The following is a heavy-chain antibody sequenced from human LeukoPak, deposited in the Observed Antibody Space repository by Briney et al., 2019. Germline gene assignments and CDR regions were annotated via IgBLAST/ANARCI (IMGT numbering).Heavy chain of an antibody. CDR1: GFTFSNAW. J-gene: IGHJ4*02. V-gene: IGHV3-15*05. Sequence: GGSLRLSCAASGFTFSNAWMSWVRQAPGKGLEWVGRIKSKTDGGTTDYAAPVKGRFTISRDDSKNTLYLQMNSLKTEGTAVYYCTTVLWELWRTDYWGQGTLVTVSS. D-gene: IGHD1-26*01. CDR3: TTVLWELWRTDY. CDR2: IKSKTDGGTT.